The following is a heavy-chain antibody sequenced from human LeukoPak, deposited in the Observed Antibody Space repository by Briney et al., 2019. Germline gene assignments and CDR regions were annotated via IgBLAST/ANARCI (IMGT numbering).Heavy chain of an antibody. Sequence: PGGSLRLSCAASGFTFSSYSMDWVRQAPGKGLEWVSYISSSSSTIYYADSVKGRFTTSRDNSKNTLYLQMNSLRAEDTAVYYCARDGSRVLSSTGFDYWGQGTLVTVSS. V-gene: IGHV3-48*01. J-gene: IGHJ4*02. CDR3: ARDGSRVLSSTGFDY. CDR1: GFTFSSYS. D-gene: IGHD2-15*01. CDR2: ISSSSSTI.